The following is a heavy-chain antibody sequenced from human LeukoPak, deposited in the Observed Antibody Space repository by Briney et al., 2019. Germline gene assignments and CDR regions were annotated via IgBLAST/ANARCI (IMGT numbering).Heavy chain of an antibody. J-gene: IGHJ4*02. CDR2: ISYDGSNK. CDR1: GFTFSSYG. CDR3: AKDFLDY. Sequence: GGSLRLSCAASGFTFSSYGMPWVRQAPGKGLEWVAVISYDGSNKYYADSVKGRFTISRDNSKNTLYLQMNSLRAEDTAVYYCAKDFLDYWGQGTLVTVSS. V-gene: IGHV3-30*18.